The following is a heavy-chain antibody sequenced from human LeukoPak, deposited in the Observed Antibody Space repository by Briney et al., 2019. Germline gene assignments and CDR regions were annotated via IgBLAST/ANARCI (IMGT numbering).Heavy chain of an antibody. Sequence: SETLSLTCTVSGGSISSGANYWSWIRQPQGRGLGWIGTISHSESAYYSPSLESRITISVDRSKNQFSLKLKSVTAADTAIYYCARDGGTTSNPSHDTFAIWGQGTMVAVSS. CDR3: ARDGGTTSNPSHDTFAI. V-gene: IGHV4-30-2*01. CDR2: ISHSESA. J-gene: IGHJ3*02. D-gene: IGHD4-11*01. CDR1: GGSISSGANY.